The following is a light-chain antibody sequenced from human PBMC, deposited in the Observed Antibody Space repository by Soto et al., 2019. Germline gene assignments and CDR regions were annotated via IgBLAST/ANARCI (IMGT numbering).Light chain of an antibody. CDR2: EGS. CDR3: SSYAGSSTHVV. Sequence: ALTQPASVSGSPGQSITISCTGISSDVGSYNLVSWYQQHPGKAPKVMIYEGSKRPSGVSNRFSGSRPGNTASLTISGLQAEDEAHYYCSSYAGSSTHVVFGGGTQLTVL. CDR1: SSDVGSYNL. V-gene: IGLV2-23*01. J-gene: IGLJ2*01.